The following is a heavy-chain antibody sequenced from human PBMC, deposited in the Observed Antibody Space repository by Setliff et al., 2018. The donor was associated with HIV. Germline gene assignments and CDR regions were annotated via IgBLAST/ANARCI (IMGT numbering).Heavy chain of an antibody. J-gene: IGHJ4*02. CDR1: GFTFSSYG. V-gene: IGHV3-30*03. D-gene: IGHD3-22*01. CDR3: ARVDYHDYNGYIDF. Sequence: GGSLRLSCAASGFTFSSYGMHWVRQAPGKGLEWVAGMSYDESDENYADSVKGRFTISRDNSKNTLHLQMNSLRAEDTAVYYCARVDYHDYNGYIDFWGQGTLVTVSS. CDR2: MSYDESDE.